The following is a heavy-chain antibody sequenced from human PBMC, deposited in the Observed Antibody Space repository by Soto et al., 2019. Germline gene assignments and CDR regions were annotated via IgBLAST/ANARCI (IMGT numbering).Heavy chain of an antibody. Sequence: QVQLQESGPGLVKPSQTLSLTWTVSGGSISSGGYYWSWIRQHPGKGLEWIGYIYYSGSTYYNPSLKSRVTISVDTSKNQFSLKLSSVTAADTAVYYCARVGIAVAGTGVVNWFDPWGQGTLVTVSS. J-gene: IGHJ5*02. CDR1: GGSISSGGYY. CDR3: ARVGIAVAGTGVVNWFDP. CDR2: IYYSGST. V-gene: IGHV4-31*02. D-gene: IGHD6-19*01.